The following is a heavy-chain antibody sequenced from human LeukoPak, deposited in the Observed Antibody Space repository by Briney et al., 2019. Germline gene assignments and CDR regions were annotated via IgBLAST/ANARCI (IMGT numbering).Heavy chain of an antibody. J-gene: IGHJ4*02. D-gene: IGHD6-13*01. CDR1: GFTFSSYG. Sequence: QPGRSLRLSCAASGFTFSSYGMHWVRQAPGKGLEWVAVIWYDGSNKYYADSVKGRFTISRDNSKNTLYLKMNSLRAEDTAVYYCARDLRPGIAAGLFDYWGQGTLVTVS. CDR2: IWYDGSNK. V-gene: IGHV3-33*01. CDR3: ARDLRPGIAAGLFDY.